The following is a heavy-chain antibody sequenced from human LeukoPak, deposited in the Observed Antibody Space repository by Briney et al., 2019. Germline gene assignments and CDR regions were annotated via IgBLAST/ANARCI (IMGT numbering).Heavy chain of an antibody. CDR3: ASTLRFLPYRRFDY. D-gene: IGHD3-3*01. CDR1: GGSLFSSNYY. J-gene: IGHJ4*02. Sequence: SETLSLTCSVSGGSLFSSNYYWGWVRQPPGKGLEWLGSIYLSGSGSSYYNPSLKTRVTISGDTSKNQFFLRLSSVTAADTAVYYCASTLRFLPYRRFDYWGQGTLVTVPS. CDR2: IYLSGSGSS. V-gene: IGHV4-39*01.